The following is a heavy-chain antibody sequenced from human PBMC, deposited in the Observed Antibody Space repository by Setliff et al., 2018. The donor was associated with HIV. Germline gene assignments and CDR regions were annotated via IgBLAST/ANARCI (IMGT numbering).Heavy chain of an antibody. Sequence: PSETLSLTCAVYGGSFNGYYWSWIRQPPGKGLEWLGHIYSSGSTNYNPSLKSRVTMSVDKSKNQFSLRLSSVTAADTAVYYCARRIDNSGSFPDKNWFDTWGQGSLVTVSS. V-gene: IGHV4-34*01. CDR1: GGSFNGYY. CDR3: ARRIDNSGSFPDKNWFDT. CDR2: IYSSGST. D-gene: IGHD3-10*01. J-gene: IGHJ5*02.